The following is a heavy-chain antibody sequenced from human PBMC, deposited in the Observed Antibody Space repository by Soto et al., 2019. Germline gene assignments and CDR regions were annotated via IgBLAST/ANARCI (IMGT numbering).Heavy chain of an antibody. CDR3: ARYYYDSSGYFDY. V-gene: IGHV3-48*01. CDR2: ISSSSSTI. D-gene: IGHD3-22*01. Sequence: LRLSCAASGFTFSSYSMNWVRQAPGKGLEWVSYISSSSSTIYYADSVKGRFTISRDNSKNKLYLQMNSLRAEDTAVYYCARYYYDSSGYFDYWGQGTLVTVSS. CDR1: GFTFSSYS. J-gene: IGHJ4*02.